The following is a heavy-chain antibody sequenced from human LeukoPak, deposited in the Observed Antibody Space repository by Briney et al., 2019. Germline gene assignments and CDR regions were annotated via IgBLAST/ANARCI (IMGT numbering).Heavy chain of an antibody. CDR3: ARGRRDGYMLLWEDY. CDR2: IYYSGST. D-gene: IGHD5-24*01. V-gene: IGHV4-39*07. Sequence: SETLSLTCTVSGGSICSSSYYWGWIRQPPGKGLEWIGSIYYSGSTYYNPSLKSRVTISVDTSKNQVSLKLSSVTAADTAVYYCARGRRDGYMLLWEDYWGQGTLVTVSS. CDR1: GGSICSSSYY. J-gene: IGHJ4*02.